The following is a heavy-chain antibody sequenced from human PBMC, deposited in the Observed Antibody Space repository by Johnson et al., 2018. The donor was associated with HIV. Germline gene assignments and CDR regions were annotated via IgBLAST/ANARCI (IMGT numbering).Heavy chain of an antibody. CDR1: GFTLSSYT. CDR2: ISYDGSNK. CDR3: ARGRKTVTTVRPSAFDI. D-gene: IGHD4-17*01. J-gene: IGHJ3*02. Sequence: VQLVESGGGVVQPGRSLRLSCAASGFTLSSYTIHWVRQAPGQGLEWVAVISYDGSNKYSADSVKGRFTISRDNSKTTLYLQMNSLRTEDTAVYYCARGRKTVTTVRPSAFDIWGQGTMVTVSS. V-gene: IGHV3-30-3*01.